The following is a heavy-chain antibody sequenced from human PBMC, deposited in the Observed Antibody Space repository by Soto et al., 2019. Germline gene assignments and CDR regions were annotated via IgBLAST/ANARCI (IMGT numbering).Heavy chain of an antibody. CDR3: ARDLITTVVTPDYYYGMDV. D-gene: IGHD3-22*01. Sequence: SVKVSCKASGGTFGSYAISWVRQAPGQGLEWMGGIIPIFGTANYAQKFQGRVTITADKSTSTAYMELSSLRSEDTAVYYCARDLITTVVTPDYYYGMDVWGQGTTVTVSS. CDR1: GGTFGSYA. J-gene: IGHJ6*02. V-gene: IGHV1-69*06. CDR2: IIPIFGTA.